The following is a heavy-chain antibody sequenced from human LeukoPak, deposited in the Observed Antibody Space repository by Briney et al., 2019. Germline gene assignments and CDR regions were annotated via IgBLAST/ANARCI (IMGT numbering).Heavy chain of an antibody. CDR2: IKQDGSEK. V-gene: IGHV3-7*03. CDR3: AGGSGWLIDH. J-gene: IGHJ4*02. Sequence: PGGSLRLSCAASGVTFSNFWMNWVRQAPGKGLEWVAIIKQDGSEKIYVDSVKGRFTISRDNAKNSLYVQMNSLTVEGTAIYYCAGGSGWLIDHWGQGTLVTVSS. D-gene: IGHD6-19*01. CDR1: GVTFSNFW.